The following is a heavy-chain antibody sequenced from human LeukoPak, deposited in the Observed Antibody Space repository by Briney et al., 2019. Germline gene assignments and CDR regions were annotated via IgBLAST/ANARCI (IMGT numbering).Heavy chain of an antibody. CDR1: GFTFSSYA. Sequence: RGTLRLSCAASGFTFSSYAMHWVRQAPPQGLGWVAVISYDGSNKYYADSAKGRFTISRDNSKNTLHLQMNSLRAEDTAVYYWARDHSYPIQLGAFDIWGQGTVVTVSS. D-gene: IGHD5-18*01. J-gene: IGHJ3*02. CDR2: ISYDGSNK. V-gene: IGHV3-30*04. CDR3: ARDHSYPIQLGAFDI.